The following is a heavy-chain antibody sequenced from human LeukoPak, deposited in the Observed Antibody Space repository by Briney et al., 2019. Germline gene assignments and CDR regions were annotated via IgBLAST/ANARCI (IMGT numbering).Heavy chain of an antibody. Sequence: SETLSLTCAVYGGPFSGYYWSWIRQPPGKGLEWIGEINHSGSTNYNPSLKSRVTISVDTSKNQFSLKLSSVTAADTAVYYCARVGTGGYYYYYMDVWGKGTTVTVSS. V-gene: IGHV4-34*01. J-gene: IGHJ6*03. D-gene: IGHD2-8*02. CDR3: ARVGTGGYYYYYMDV. CDR1: GGPFSGYY. CDR2: INHSGST.